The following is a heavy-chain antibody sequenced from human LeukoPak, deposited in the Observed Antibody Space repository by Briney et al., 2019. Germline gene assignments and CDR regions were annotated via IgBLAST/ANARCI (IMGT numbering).Heavy chain of an antibody. V-gene: IGHV4-61*02. CDR2: IYTSGST. J-gene: IGHJ4*02. CDR3: ARSPGATHRYSSSWPFDY. Sequence: SETLSLTCTVSGGSISSGSYCWSWIRQPAGKGLEWIGRIYTSGSTNYNPSLKSRVTISVDTSKNQFSLKLSSVTAADTAVYYCARSPGATHRYSSSWPFDYWGQGTLVTVSS. D-gene: IGHD6-13*01. CDR1: GGSISSGSYC.